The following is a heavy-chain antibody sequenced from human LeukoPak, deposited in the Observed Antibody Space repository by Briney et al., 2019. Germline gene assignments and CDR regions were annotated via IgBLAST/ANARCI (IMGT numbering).Heavy chain of an antibody. Sequence: EGSLRLSCAASGFTFSSYAMHWVRQAPGKGLERVAVISYDGSNKYYADSVKGRFTISRDNSKNTLYLQMNSLRAEDTAVYYCARVRIAAAGTPYYMDVWGKGTTVTVSS. CDR2: ISYDGSNK. CDR1: GFTFSSYA. D-gene: IGHD6-13*01. CDR3: ARVRIAAAGTPYYMDV. V-gene: IGHV3-30*01. J-gene: IGHJ6*03.